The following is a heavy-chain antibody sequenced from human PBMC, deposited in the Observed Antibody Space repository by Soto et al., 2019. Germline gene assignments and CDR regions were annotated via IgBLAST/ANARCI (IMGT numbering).Heavy chain of an antibody. D-gene: IGHD2-15*01. Sequence: GGSLRLSCAASGFTFSSDAMGWFPQGPGKGLEWVAVVSIGGSTHYADSVRGRFTISRDNSKNTLSLQMNSLTAEDTAVYFCAKRRGAGGHFDYWGQGALVTVSS. CDR2: VSIGGST. CDR1: GFTFSSDA. J-gene: IGHJ4*02. CDR3: AKRRGAGGHFDY. V-gene: IGHV3-23*01.